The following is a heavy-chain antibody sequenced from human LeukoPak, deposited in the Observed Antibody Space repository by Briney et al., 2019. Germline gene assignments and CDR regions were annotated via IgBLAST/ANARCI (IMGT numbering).Heavy chain of an antibody. V-gene: IGHV3-11*01. D-gene: IGHD3-16*01. CDR3: ARRAGAYTHPYDY. J-gene: IGHJ4*02. CDR2: ISRSGSTK. Sequence: GGSLRLSCAASGFTFSDYNMRWIRQAPGKGLEWVSSISRSGSTKYYADSVKGRFTISRDNAKNSLFLQMNSLRAEDTAVYYCARRAGAYTHPYDYWGQGTLVTVSS. CDR1: GFTFSDYN.